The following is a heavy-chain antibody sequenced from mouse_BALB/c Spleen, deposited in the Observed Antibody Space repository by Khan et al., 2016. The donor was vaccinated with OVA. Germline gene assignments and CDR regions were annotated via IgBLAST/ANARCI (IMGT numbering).Heavy chain of an antibody. CDR1: GYTFTNYG. D-gene: IGHD1-1*02. CDR2: INTYTGEP. CDR3: ASGGYWYFDV. J-gene: IGHJ1*01. V-gene: IGHV9-3-1*01. Sequence: QIQLVQSGPELKKPGETVKLSCKASGYTFTNYGMNWVKQAPGQGLKWMGWINTYTGEPTYVDDFKGRFAFSLETSTSTAYLQINNLKNEDTATDFCASGGYWYFDVWGAGTTVTVSS.